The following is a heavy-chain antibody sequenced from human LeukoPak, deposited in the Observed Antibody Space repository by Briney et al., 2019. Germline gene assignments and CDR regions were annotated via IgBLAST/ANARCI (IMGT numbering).Heavy chain of an antibody. CDR3: ARLKQYSSGWNLGY. CDR2: IYYSGST. Sequence: SETLSLTCTVSGGSISSYYWSWIRQPPGKELEWIGYIYYSGSTNYNPSLKSRVTISVDTSKNQFSLKLSSVTAADTAVYYCARLKQYSSGWNLGYWGQGTLVTVSS. V-gene: IGHV4-59*08. CDR1: GGSISSYY. D-gene: IGHD6-19*01. J-gene: IGHJ4*02.